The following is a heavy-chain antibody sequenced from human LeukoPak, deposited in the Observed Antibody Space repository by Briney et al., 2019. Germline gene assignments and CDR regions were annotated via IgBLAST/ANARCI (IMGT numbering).Heavy chain of an antibody. Sequence: SETLSLTCTVSGGSISSYYWSWIRQPPGKGLEGIGYIYYSGSTNYNPSLKSRVTISVDTSKNQFSLKLSSVTAADTAVYYCARVAIELGDPEDYWGQGTLVTVSS. D-gene: IGHD2/OR15-2a*01. J-gene: IGHJ4*02. CDR1: GGSISSYY. V-gene: IGHV4-59*01. CDR2: IYYSGST. CDR3: ARVAIELGDPEDY.